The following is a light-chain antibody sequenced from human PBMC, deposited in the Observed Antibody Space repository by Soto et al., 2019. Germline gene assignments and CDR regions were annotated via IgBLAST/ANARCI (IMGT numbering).Light chain of an antibody. J-gene: IGKJ5*01. V-gene: IGKV1-9*01. CDR2: AAS. Sequence: DIQMTQSPSSLSSSVGDRVTITCRASQSISSYLNWYQQKPGKAPKLLIYAASSLQGGVPSRFSGSGSGTEFTLTLSSLQPEDFATYYCQQLNSYPLTFGQGTRWR. CDR3: QQLNSYPLT. CDR1: QSISSY.